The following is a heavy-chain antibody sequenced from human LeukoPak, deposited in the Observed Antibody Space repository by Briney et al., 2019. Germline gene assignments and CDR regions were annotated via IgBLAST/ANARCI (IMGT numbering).Heavy chain of an antibody. CDR1: GGSISSYY. D-gene: IGHD6-19*01. V-gene: IGHV4-4*07. Sequence: SSEILSLTCTVSGGSISSYYWSWIRQPAGKGLEWIGRIYTSGSTNYNPSLKSRVTMSVDTSKNQFSLKLSSVTAADTAVYYCAREGYSSGWSHFDYWGQGTLVTVSS. J-gene: IGHJ4*02. CDR2: IYTSGST. CDR3: AREGYSSGWSHFDY.